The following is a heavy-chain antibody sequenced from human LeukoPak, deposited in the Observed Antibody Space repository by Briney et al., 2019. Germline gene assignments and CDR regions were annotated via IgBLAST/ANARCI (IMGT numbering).Heavy chain of an antibody. D-gene: IGHD1-26*01. J-gene: IGHJ4*02. CDR3: AKAANEWELLAGYFDY. CDR1: GFPFSRYS. V-gene: IGHV3-48*01. Sequence: GVSLRLSCAASGFPFSRYSMNWVRQAPGKGLEWVSYVGSGGSTIYYADAVKGRFTISRDNGKNSLYLQLNSLRAEDTAVYYCAKAANEWELLAGYFDYWGQGTLVTVSS. CDR2: VGSGGSTI.